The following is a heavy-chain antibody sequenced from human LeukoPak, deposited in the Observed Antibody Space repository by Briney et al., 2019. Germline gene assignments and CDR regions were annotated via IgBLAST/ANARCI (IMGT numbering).Heavy chain of an antibody. J-gene: IGHJ1*01. CDR3: ASGYCSGGSCYWGYFQH. CDR2: ITSSSSYI. V-gene: IGHV3-21*01. D-gene: IGHD2-15*01. CDR1: GFTFSNYN. Sequence: GGSLRLSCAASGFTFSNYNMNWVRRAPGKGLEWVSSITSSSSYIYYADSVRGRFTISRDNAKNSLYLQMNSLRAEDTAVYYCASGYCSGGSCYWGYFQHWGQGTLVTVSS.